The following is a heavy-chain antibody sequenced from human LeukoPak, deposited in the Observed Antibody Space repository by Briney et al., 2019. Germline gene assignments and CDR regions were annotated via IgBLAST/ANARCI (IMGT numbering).Heavy chain of an antibody. CDR2: STMNSVR. CDR1: GFSLSDYG. J-gene: IGHJ4*02. V-gene: IGHV3-48*02. Sequence: GGSLRLSCSASGFSLSDYGMSLVRQAPGKGLEWVSYSTMNSVRLYADSMKGRFTISRDNDKNSVYLQMNSLRDEDTAVYYCTRGRYQFLGPNDYWGQGSLVTVSS. D-gene: IGHD2-2*01. CDR3: TRGRYQFLGPNDY.